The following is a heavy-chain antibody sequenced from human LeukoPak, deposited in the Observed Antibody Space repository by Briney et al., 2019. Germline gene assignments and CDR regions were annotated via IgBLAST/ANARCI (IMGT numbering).Heavy chain of an antibody. CDR3: ATLRFYDSTGYSPGYYMDV. J-gene: IGHJ6*03. D-gene: IGHD3-22*01. CDR2: LYPGVSP. V-gene: IGHV4-4*07. Sequence: SETLSLTCTVSGGPIYSYYWSWIRQTAGKGLEWIGRLYPGVSPNYNPALKSRVTMSVDTSKKQFALKLNTVTAADTAVYYCATLRFYDSTGYSPGYYMDVWGKGTTVTVSS. CDR1: GGPIYSYY.